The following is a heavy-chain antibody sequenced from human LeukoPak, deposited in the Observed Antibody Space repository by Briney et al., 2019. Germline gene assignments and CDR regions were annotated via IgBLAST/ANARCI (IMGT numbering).Heavy chain of an antibody. D-gene: IGHD6-19*01. CDR1: EFTFSDHY. CDR2: TRKRVNSYTT. CDR3: TRIHSSGYYIDY. Sequence: GGSLRLSCAASEFTFSDHYMDWVRQPPGKGLEWVGRTRKRVNSYTTEYAASVRGRFTISRDDSKNSLYLQMNSLKTEDTAVYYCTRIHSSGYYIDYWGQGTLVAVSS. J-gene: IGHJ4*02. V-gene: IGHV3-72*01.